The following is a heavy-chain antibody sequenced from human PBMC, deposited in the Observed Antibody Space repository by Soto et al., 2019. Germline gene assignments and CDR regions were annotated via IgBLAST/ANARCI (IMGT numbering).Heavy chain of an antibody. Sequence: QVQLVQSGAEVKKPGASVKVSCKASGYTFTTYDISWVRQAPGQGLEWMGWISAFNGKTNYAQKLQGRVTMTTDTSTSTAYMEMRSLRSDDTAVYYCARAVAHFDHYYYMDVWGKGTTVTVSS. CDR2: ISAFNGKT. CDR3: ARAVAHFDHYYYMDV. D-gene: IGHD5-12*01. V-gene: IGHV1-18*01. J-gene: IGHJ6*03. CDR1: GYTFTTYD.